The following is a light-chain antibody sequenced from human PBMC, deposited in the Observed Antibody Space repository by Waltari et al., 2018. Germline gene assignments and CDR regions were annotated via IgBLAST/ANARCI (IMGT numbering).Light chain of an antibody. V-gene: IGKV3D-15*01. CDR3: QQYNSWPLT. CDR2: GAS. CDR1: QNIYFN. J-gene: IGKJ4*01. Sequence: EIVLTQSPVTVSVFPGERAPLSCRASQNIYFNLAWYQQRPGQAPRVLVYGASTRDTGIPARFSGSGSGTDFTLTISNLQSEDFAFYFCQQYNSWPLTFGGGTKVEVK.